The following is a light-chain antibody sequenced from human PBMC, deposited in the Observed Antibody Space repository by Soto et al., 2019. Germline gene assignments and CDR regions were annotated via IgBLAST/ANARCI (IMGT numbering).Light chain of an antibody. CDR2: EVS. J-gene: IGLJ1*01. CDR1: SSDVGGYNY. Sequence: QSVLTQPPSASGSPGQPVTISCTGTSSDVGGYNYVSWYQQYPGKAPKIMIYEVSKRPSGVPDRFSGSKSGNTASLTVSGLQAEDEVDYYCGSYADSNNYVFGTGTKVTVL. V-gene: IGLV2-8*01. CDR3: GSYADSNNYV.